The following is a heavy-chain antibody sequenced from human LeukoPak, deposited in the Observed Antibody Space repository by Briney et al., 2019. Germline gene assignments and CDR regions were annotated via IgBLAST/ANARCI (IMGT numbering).Heavy chain of an antibody. CDR2: IYYSGST. CDR3: ARARKNIAVAGTYYFDY. CDR1: GGSISSCDYY. Sequence: SQTLSLTCTVSGGSISSCDYYWSWIRQPPGKGLEWIGYIYYSGSTYYNPSLKSRVTISVDTSKNQFSLKLSSVTAADTAVYYCARARKNIAVAGTYYFDYWGQGTLLTVSS. J-gene: IGHJ4*02. D-gene: IGHD6-19*01. V-gene: IGHV4-30-4*08.